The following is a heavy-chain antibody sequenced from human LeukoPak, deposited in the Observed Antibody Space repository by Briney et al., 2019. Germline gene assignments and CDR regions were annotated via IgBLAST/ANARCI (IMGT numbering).Heavy chain of an antibody. CDR2: ISGSGGST. D-gene: IGHD1-26*01. J-gene: IGHJ4*02. V-gene: IGHV3-23*01. CDR3: ATYSGSYLREYYFDY. CDR1: GFTFSSYA. Sequence: GGSLRLSCAASGFTFSSYAMSWVRQAPGKGLEWVSAISGSGGSTYYADSVKGRFTISRDNSKNTLYLQMNSLRAEDTAVYYCATYSGSYLREYYFDYWGQGTLVTVSS.